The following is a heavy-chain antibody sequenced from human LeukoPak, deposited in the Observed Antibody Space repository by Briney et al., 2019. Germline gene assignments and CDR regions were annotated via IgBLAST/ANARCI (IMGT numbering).Heavy chain of an antibody. Sequence: GGTLRLSCAASGFTFSSYGMSWVRQAPGKGLEWVSAISGSGGSTYYADSVKGRFTISRDNSKNTLYLQMNSLRAEDTAVYYCAKDIDKVVTAYDHDAFDIWGQGTMVTVSS. CDR1: GFTFSSYG. J-gene: IGHJ3*02. V-gene: IGHV3-23*01. CDR2: ISGSGGST. CDR3: AKDIDKVVTAYDHDAFDI. D-gene: IGHD2-21*02.